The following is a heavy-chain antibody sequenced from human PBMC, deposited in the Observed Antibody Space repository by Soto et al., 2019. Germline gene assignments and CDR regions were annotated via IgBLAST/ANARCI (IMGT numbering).Heavy chain of an antibody. CDR1: GGSMSSGGYH. V-gene: IGHV4-31*03. CDR2: IYYSGST. CDR3: ARDPNYDFWSGSSRAPKSDYYYYGMDV. D-gene: IGHD3-3*01. J-gene: IGHJ6*02. Sequence: PSETLSLTCTVSGGSMSSGGYHWSWIRQHPGKGLEWIGYIYYSGSTYYNPSLKSRVTISVDTSKNQFSLKLSSVTAADTAVYYCARDPNYDFWSGSSRAPKSDYYYYGMDVWGQGTTVTVSS.